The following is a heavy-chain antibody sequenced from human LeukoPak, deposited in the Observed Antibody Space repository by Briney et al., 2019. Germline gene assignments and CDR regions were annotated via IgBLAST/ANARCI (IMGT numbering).Heavy chain of an antibody. Sequence: GGSLRLSCAASGFTFDDYAMHWVRQAPGKGLEWVSGISWNSGSIGYADSVKGRFTISRDNAKNTLYLQMNSLRAEDTAVYYCARAGGSYHDYWGQGSLVTVSS. J-gene: IGHJ4*02. D-gene: IGHD3-16*01. CDR2: ISWNSGSI. CDR1: GFTFDDYA. V-gene: IGHV3-9*01. CDR3: ARAGGSYHDY.